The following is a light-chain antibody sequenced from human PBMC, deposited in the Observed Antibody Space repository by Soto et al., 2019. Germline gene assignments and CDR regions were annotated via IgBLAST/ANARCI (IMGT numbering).Light chain of an antibody. V-gene: IGKV3-11*01. CDR3: QQRSKWPIT. CDR2: DAS. J-gene: IGKJ5*01. Sequence: EVVMTQSPATLPVSPGGRVTLSCRASQSVSTYLAWYQQKPGQAPRLFIYDASNRATGIPARFSGSGSGTDFTLTISSLEPEDFAVYYCQQRSKWPITFGQGTRLEIK. CDR1: QSVSTY.